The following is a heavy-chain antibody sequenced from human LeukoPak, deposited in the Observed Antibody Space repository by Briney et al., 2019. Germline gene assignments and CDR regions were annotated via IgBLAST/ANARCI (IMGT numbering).Heavy chain of an antibody. J-gene: IGHJ6*03. CDR3: ARDYLEWLFPYYYFYMDV. Sequence: GGSLRLSCAVSGFTFSSYWMSWGRQAPGKVLEWVANIKQDGSEKYYVDSVKGRFTISRDNAKNSLYLQMNSLRAEDTAVYYCARDYLEWLFPYYYFYMDVWGKGTTVTVSS. CDR1: GFTFSSYW. V-gene: IGHV3-7*01. CDR2: IKQDGSEK. D-gene: IGHD3-3*01.